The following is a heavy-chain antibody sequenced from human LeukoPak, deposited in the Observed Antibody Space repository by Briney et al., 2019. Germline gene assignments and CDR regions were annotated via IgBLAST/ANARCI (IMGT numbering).Heavy chain of an antibody. CDR2: INPSGGST. D-gene: IGHD6-13*01. J-gene: IGHJ4*02. CDR1: GYTFTSYY. CDR3: ARASTGYSSSWYAGNPIVDFDY. V-gene: IGHV1-46*01. Sequence: ASVKVSCKASGYTFTSYYMHWVRQAPGQGLEWMGIINPSGGSTSYAQKFQGRVTMTRDMSTSTVYMELSSLRSEDTAVYYCARASTGYSSSWYAGNPIVDFDYWGQGTLVTVSS.